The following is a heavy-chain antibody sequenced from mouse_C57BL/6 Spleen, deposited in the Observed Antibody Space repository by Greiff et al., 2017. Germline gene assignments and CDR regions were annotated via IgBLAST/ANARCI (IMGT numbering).Heavy chain of an antibody. D-gene: IGHD1-1*01. CDR1: GFTFSSYA. Sequence: EVMLVESGEGLVKPGGSLKLSCAASGFTFSSYAMSWVRQTPEKRLEWVAYISSGGDYIYYADTVKGRFTISRDNARNTLYLQMSSLKSEDTAMYYCTREGYYGSFDYWGQGTTLTVSS. V-gene: IGHV5-9-1*02. CDR2: ISSGGDYI. CDR3: TREGYYGSFDY. J-gene: IGHJ2*01.